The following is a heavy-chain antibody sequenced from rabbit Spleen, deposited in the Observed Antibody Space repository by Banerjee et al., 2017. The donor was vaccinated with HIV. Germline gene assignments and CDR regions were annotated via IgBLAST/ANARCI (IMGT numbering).Heavy chain of an antibody. CDR3: ARDTGSSFSSYGMDL. Sequence: QSLEESVGDLVKPGASLTLTCTASGFDFISNGVCWVRQAPGKGLEWIACIDGGSPGRSYYASWAKGRFTISKTSSTTVTLQMTSLTVADTATYFCARDTGSSFSSYGMDLRGPGTLVTVS. D-gene: IGHD8-1*01. V-gene: IGHV1S40*01. CDR2: IDGGSPGRS. CDR1: GFDFISNG. J-gene: IGHJ6*01.